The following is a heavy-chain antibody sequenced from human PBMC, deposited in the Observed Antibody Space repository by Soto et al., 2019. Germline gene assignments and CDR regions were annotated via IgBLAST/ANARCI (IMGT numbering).Heavy chain of an antibody. J-gene: IGHJ4*02. CDR1: GFTFSDYY. Sequence: SGGSLRLSCEASGFTFSDYYMDWIRQAPGKGLEWLSSISSGGSSIHYADSVKGRFTISRDNAKNSLYLQMNSLRAADTAVYYCARRAAGGGSFDYWGQGALVTVSS. V-gene: IGHV3-11*01. CDR2: ISSGGSSI. CDR3: ARRAAGGGSFDY. D-gene: IGHD6-13*01.